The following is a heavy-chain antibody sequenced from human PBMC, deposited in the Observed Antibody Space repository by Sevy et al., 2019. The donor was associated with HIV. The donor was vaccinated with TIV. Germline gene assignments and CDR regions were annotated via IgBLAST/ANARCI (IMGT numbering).Heavy chain of an antibody. CDR1: GFTFSSYW. Sequence: GGSLRLSCVASGFTFSSYWMNWVRLAPGKGLEWVANINQAGSVKYFVDSVKGRFTISRDNAKNSLYLQMNSLTVEDTAIYYCAREWYTYSGDYWGQGTLVTVSS. D-gene: IGHD1-1*01. CDR2: INQAGSVK. CDR3: AREWYTYSGDY. V-gene: IGHV3-7*01. J-gene: IGHJ4*02.